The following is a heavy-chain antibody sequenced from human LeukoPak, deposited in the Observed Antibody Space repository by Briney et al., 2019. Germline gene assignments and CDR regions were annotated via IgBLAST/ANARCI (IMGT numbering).Heavy chain of an antibody. CDR1: GFTFYNTW. V-gene: IGHV3-15*07. Sequence: GGSLRLSCTVSGFTFYNTWMNWVRRAPGKGLEWVGRIKTRSDGGTTDYAAPIKGRFTISRDDSKNALFLQMNSLKTEDTAVYYCATGGYDFSYWGQGTLVTVSS. CDR2: IKTRSDGGTT. J-gene: IGHJ4*02. CDR3: ATGGYDFSY. D-gene: IGHD5-12*01.